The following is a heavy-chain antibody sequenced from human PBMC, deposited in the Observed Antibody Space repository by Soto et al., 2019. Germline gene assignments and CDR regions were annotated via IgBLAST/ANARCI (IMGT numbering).Heavy chain of an antibody. CDR2: ISAYNGNT. D-gene: IGHD2-15*01. Sequence: QVQLVQSGAEVKKPGASVKVSCKASGYTFTSYGISWVRQAPGQGLEWMGWISAYNGNTNYAQKLQGRVTMTTDTSTSTAYMELRSLSSDDTAVYYCARSIIGSCSGGSCYAYFDIWGQGTMVTVSS. CDR3: ARSIIGSCSGGSCYAYFDI. J-gene: IGHJ3*02. V-gene: IGHV1-18*01. CDR1: GYTFTSYG.